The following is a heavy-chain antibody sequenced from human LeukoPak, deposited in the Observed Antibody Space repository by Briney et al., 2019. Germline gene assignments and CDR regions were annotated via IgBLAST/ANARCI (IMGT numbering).Heavy chain of an antibody. Sequence: SESLSLTCTVSGGSISSYYWSWIRQPPGKGLQWIGSIHHSGSTYYNPSLKSRVTISVDTSKNQFSLKLNSVTAADTAVYYCARTSSSGLVGGYYFDYWGQGTLVTVSS. D-gene: IGHD6-19*01. V-gene: IGHV4-4*09. CDR3: ARTSSSGLVGGYYFDY. CDR1: GGSISSYY. J-gene: IGHJ4*02. CDR2: IHHSGST.